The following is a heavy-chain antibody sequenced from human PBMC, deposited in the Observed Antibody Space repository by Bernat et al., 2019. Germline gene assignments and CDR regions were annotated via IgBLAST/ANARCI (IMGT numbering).Heavy chain of an antibody. CDR2: ISWNSGSI. J-gene: IGHJ5*02. Sequence: EVQLVESGGGLVQPGRSLRLSCAASGFTFDDYAMHWVRQAPGKGLEWVSGISWNSGSIGYADSVKGRFTISRDNAKNSLYLQMNSLRAEDTAVYYCARSAYWAVAGEGALSLFDPWGQGTLVTVSS. D-gene: IGHD6-19*01. CDR1: GFTFDDYA. CDR3: ARSAYWAVAGEGALSLFDP. V-gene: IGHV3-9*01.